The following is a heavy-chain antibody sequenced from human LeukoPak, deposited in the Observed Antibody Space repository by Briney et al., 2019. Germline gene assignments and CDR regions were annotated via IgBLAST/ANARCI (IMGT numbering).Heavy chain of an antibody. J-gene: IGHJ5*02. D-gene: IGHD2-21*01. CDR2: IFTSGST. CDR1: GGSIGSYC. V-gene: IGHV4-4*09. CDR3: ATSHDVKTAPYDL. Sequence: PSETLSLTCTVSGGSIGSYCWSWVRQPPGKGLEWIGYIFTSGSTDYNPSLKSRVTMSVDTSKNQLSMELRFLTAADTAVYYCATSHDVKTAPYDLWGQGTLVTVSS.